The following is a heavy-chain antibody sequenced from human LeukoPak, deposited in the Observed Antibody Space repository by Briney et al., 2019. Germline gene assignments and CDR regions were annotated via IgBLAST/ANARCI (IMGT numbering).Heavy chain of an antibody. CDR3: ARGIVVVPAPPDYMDV. D-gene: IGHD2-2*01. Sequence: GASVKVSCKASGYTFTGYYMHWVRQAPGQGLEWMGWINPNSGGTNYAQKFQGRVTMTRDTSISTAYMELSRLRSDDTAVYYCARGIVVVPAPPDYMDVWGKGTTVTVSS. CDR1: GYTFTGYY. V-gene: IGHV1-2*02. J-gene: IGHJ6*03. CDR2: INPNSGGT.